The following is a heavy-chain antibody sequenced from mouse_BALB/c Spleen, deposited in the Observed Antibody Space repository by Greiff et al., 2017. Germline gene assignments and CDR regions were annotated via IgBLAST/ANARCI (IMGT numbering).Heavy chain of an antibody. V-gene: IGHV5-9-4*01. CDR2: ISSGGSYT. D-gene: IGHD2-4*01. J-gene: IGHJ2*01. CDR3: ARVNDYDVGFDY. Sequence: EVQLVESGGGLVKPGGSLKLSCAASGFTFSSYAMSWVRQSPEKRLEWVAEISSGGSYTYYPDTVTGRFTISRDNAKNTLYLEMSSLRSEDTAMYYCARVNDYDVGFDYWGQGTTLTVSS. CDR1: GFTFSSYA.